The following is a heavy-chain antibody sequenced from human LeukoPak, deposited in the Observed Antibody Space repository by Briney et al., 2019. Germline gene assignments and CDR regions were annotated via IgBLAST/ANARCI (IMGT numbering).Heavy chain of an antibody. D-gene: IGHD5-24*01. Sequence: SKTLSLTCTVSGGSISNYYWGWIWQPPGERLEWIGSIYYSGSTTYSPSLKSRVTISVDTSKNQFSLKLSSVTAADTAVYYCARNRMATIVHDAYDIWGQGTMVTVSS. CDR2: IYYSGST. CDR1: GGSISNYY. J-gene: IGHJ3*02. V-gene: IGHV4-59*01. CDR3: ARNRMATIVHDAYDI.